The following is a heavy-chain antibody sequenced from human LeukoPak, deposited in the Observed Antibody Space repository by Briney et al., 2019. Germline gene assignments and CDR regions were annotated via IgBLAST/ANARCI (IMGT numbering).Heavy chain of an antibody. D-gene: IGHD5-12*01. V-gene: IGHV1-18*01. CDR3: ARGVATVKDYYYGMDV. CDR1: GYTFTSYG. Sequence: ASVKVSCKASGYTFTSYGISWVRQAPGQGLEWMGWISAYNGNTNYAQKFQGRVTMTTDTSTSTAYVELRSLRSDDTAVYYCARGVATVKDYYYGMDVWGQGTTVTVSS. CDR2: ISAYNGNT. J-gene: IGHJ6*02.